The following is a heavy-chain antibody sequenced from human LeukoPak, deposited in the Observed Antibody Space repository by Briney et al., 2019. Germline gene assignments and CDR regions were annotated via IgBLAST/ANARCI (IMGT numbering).Heavy chain of an antibody. D-gene: IGHD2-2*01. CDR2: IYYSGST. J-gene: IGHJ5*02. V-gene: IGHV4-39*07. CDR1: GDSISTSSYY. Sequence: NTSETLSLTCSVSGDSISTSSYYWGWIRQPPGKGLEWIGTIYYSGSTNYNPSLKSRVTISVDTSKNQFSLKLSSVTAADTAVYYCARREFYCSSTSCYRRNWFDPWGQGTLVTVSS. CDR3: ARREFYCSSTSCYRRNWFDP.